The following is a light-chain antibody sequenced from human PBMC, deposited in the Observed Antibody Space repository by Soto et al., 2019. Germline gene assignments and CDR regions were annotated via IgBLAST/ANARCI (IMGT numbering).Light chain of an antibody. Sequence: DIQMTQSPSTLSASVGDRVTITCRASQSVRNWLAWYQQKPGKAPKLLIYDASSLESGVPSRFSGSGFGTEFTLTISSLQPDDFATYYCQQFNTYSYTFGQGTTVEIK. V-gene: IGKV1-5*01. CDR3: QQFNTYSYT. CDR1: QSVRNW. J-gene: IGKJ2*01. CDR2: DAS.